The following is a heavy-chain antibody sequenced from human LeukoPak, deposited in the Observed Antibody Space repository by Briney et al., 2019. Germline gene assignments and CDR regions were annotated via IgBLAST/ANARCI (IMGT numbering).Heavy chain of an antibody. CDR1: GFTFSSYW. CDR3: ARDSDDSSGYYYGPTYYYGMDV. J-gene: IGHJ6*02. CDR2: MDSDESST. Sequence: GGSLTLPCEASGFTFSSYWKHWVRQAPGQGMVWVSRMDSDESSTSYADSVKGRFTISRDNAKNTLYLQMNSLRAEDTAVYYCARDSDDSSGYYYGPTYYYGMDVWGQGTTVTVSS. D-gene: IGHD3-22*01. V-gene: IGHV3-74*01.